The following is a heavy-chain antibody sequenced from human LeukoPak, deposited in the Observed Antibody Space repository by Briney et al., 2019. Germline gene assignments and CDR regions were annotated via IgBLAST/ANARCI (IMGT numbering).Heavy chain of an antibody. CDR3: AKSRSSSVSCYNY. CDR2: ISYDGSNK. V-gene: IGHV3-30-3*02. Sequence: GSLRLSCAASGFTFSSYAMHWVRQAPGKGLEWVAVISYDGSNKYYADSVKGRFTISRDNSKNTLYLQMNSLRAEDTAVYYCAKSRSSSVSCYNYWGQGTLVTVSS. J-gene: IGHJ4*02. D-gene: IGHD2-2*02. CDR1: GFTFSSYA.